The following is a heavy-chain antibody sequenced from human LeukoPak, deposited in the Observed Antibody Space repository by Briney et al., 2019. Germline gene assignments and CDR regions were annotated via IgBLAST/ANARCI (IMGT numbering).Heavy chain of an antibody. D-gene: IGHD6-13*01. CDR3: ALALGIAADY. J-gene: IGHJ4*02. CDR1: GGSFSGYY. V-gene: IGHV4-34*01. Sequence: SETLSLTCAVYGGSFSGYYWSWIRQPPGKGLEWIGEINHSGSTNYNPSLKSRVTISVDTSKNQFSLKLSSVTAADTAVYYCALALGIAADYWGQGTLVTVSS. CDR2: INHSGST.